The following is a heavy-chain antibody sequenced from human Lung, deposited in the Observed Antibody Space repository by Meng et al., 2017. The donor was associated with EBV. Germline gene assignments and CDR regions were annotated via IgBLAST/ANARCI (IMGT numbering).Heavy chain of an antibody. D-gene: IGHD3-16*01. CDR2: INLSGGDT. CDR3: ARDSTLGPFAQSFDY. CDR1: GFTFTTYF. Sequence: VQLLESGTGMKKPGASVKVSCKASGFTFTTYFIHWVRQAPGQGLEWMGIINLSGGDTSYAQKFQGRVTMTRDTSTNTVYMELSSLRSDDTAMYYCARDSTLGPFAQSFDYWGQGTLVTVSS. J-gene: IGHJ4*02. V-gene: IGHV1-46*01.